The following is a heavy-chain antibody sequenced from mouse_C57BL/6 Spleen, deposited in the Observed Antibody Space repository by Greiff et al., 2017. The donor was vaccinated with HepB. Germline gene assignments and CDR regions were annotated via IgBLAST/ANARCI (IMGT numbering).Heavy chain of an antibody. V-gene: IGHV1-19*01. CDR2: INPYNGGT. Sequence: EVQLQQSGPVLVKPGASVKMSCKASGYTFTDYYMNWVKQSHGKSLEWIGVINPYNGGTSYNQKFKGKATLTVDKSSSTAYMELNSLTSEDSAVYYCAREGSRDYYAMDYWGQGTSVPVSS. J-gene: IGHJ4*01. D-gene: IGHD1-1*01. CDR1: GYTFTDYY. CDR3: AREGSRDYYAMDY.